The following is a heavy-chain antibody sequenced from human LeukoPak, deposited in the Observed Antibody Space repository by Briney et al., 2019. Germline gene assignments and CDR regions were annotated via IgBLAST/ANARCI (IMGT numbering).Heavy chain of an antibody. CDR2: ISAYNGNT. J-gene: IGHJ5*02. D-gene: IGHD2-2*01. V-gene: IGHV1-18*01. CDR3: ARGSATRYCSSTSCSNWFDP. CDR1: GYTFTSYG. Sequence: ASVKVSCKASGYTFTSYGISWVRQAPGQGLEWMGWISAYNGNTNYAQKLQGRVTMTTDTSTSTAYMELRSLRSDDTAVYYCARGSATRYCSSTSCSNWFDPWGQGTLVTVSS.